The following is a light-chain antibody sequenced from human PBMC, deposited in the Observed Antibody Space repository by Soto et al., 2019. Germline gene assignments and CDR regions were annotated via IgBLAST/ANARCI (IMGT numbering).Light chain of an antibody. CDR2: GAS. J-gene: IGKJ1*01. CDR3: QQYGSSPKT. Sequence: EIALTQSPGPLSLSPGERATLSCRASQSVSSSYLAWYQQKHGQAPRLLIYGASSRATGIPDRFSGSGSGTDFTLTISRLEPEDFAVYYCQQYGSSPKTFGQGTKVEIK. CDR1: QSVSSSY. V-gene: IGKV3-20*01.